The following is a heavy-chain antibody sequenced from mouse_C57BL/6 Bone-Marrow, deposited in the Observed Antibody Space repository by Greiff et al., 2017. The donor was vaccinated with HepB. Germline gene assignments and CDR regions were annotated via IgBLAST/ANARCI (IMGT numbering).Heavy chain of an antibody. J-gene: IGHJ4*01. CDR1: GYTFTDYY. V-gene: IGHV1-26*01. D-gene: IGHD2-4*01. CDR2: INPNNGGT. CDR3: AKEGIYYDYDDAMDY. Sequence: EVQLQQSGPELVKPGASVKISCKASGYTFTDYYMNWVKQSHGKSLEWLGDINPNNGGTSYNQKFKGKATLTVDKSSSTAYMELRSLTSEDSAVYYCAKEGIYYDYDDAMDYWGQGTAVTVSS.